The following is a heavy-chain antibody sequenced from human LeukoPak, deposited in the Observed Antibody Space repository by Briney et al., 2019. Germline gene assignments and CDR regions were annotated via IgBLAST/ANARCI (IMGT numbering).Heavy chain of an antibody. D-gene: IGHD3-3*01. CDR2: IYYSGST. CDR3: ARVMYFWAPYYFDY. Sequence: SETLSLTCTVSGGSISSSSYYWGWIRQPPVKGLEWIGSIYYSGSTYYNPSLKSRVTISVDTSKNQFSLKLSSVTAADTAVYYCARVMYFWAPYYFDYWGQGTLVTVSS. J-gene: IGHJ4*02. CDR1: GGSISSSSYY. V-gene: IGHV4-39*07.